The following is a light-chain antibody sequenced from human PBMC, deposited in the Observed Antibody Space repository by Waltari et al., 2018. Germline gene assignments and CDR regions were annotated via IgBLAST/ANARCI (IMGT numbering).Light chain of an antibody. Sequence: DIQMTQSPATPPASVGDRVTITCRASQSIGRWLAWYQQKPGKAPKLLISESAKLQSGVPSRFSGSGSGTDFTLTINGLQPDDFAIYYCHQYMSYPWTFGLGTKVEIK. CDR2: ESA. V-gene: IGKV1-5*03. CDR3: HQYMSYPWT. CDR1: QSIGRW. J-gene: IGKJ1*01.